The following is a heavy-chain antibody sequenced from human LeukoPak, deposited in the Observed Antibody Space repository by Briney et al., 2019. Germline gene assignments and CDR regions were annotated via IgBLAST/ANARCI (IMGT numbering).Heavy chain of an antibody. CDR1: GGSSRTDY. Sequence: SETLFLTCTVSGGSSRTDYFNWFRQAAGKGLEWIGRIHTSGSTKYNPSLKSRVTMSVDTSRNQFSLRVTSVTAADTAVYFCARGYLYDSTPFDSWGQGTLVTVSS. CDR3: ARGYLYDSTPFDS. V-gene: IGHV4-4*07. J-gene: IGHJ4*02. D-gene: IGHD3-22*01. CDR2: IHTSGST.